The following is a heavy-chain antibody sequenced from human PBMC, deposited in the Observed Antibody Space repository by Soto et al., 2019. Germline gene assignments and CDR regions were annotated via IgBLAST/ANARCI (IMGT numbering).Heavy chain of an antibody. V-gene: IGHV1-18*01. CDR1: GYTFSNYG. D-gene: IGHD3-22*01. CDR2: TNGYNGNT. Sequence: QVQLVQSGDEVKKPGASVRVSCKSSGYTFSNYGISWVRQAPGQGLEWLGWTNGYNGNTKYAHHLVGRVTMTADTSTRTAYLELRSLGSHDTALYYCARDGFRGDRLLPTLFHFDGMDVWGQGTTVTVSS. CDR3: ARDGFRGDRLLPTLFHFDGMDV. J-gene: IGHJ6*02.